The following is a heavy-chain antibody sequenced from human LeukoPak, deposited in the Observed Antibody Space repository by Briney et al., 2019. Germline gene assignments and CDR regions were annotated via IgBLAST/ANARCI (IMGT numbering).Heavy chain of an antibody. J-gene: IGHJ4*02. CDR1: GASISSSY. D-gene: IGHD3-22*01. CDR2: MQYGGST. V-gene: IGHV4-59*08. Sequence: SEALSLTCTVSGASISSSYWSWIRQPPEKGLEWIGYMQYGGSTNYNPSLKSRVSISLETTENQLSLKLSSVTAADTAVYFCARRFVNSGGYYYDELWGQGTLVTVSS. CDR3: ARRFVNSGGYYYDEL.